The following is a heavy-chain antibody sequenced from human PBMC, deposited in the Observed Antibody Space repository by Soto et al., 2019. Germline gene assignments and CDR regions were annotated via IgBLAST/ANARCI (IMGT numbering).Heavy chain of an antibody. CDR2: ISYHGIDK. V-gene: IGHV3-30*18. D-gene: IGHD1-26*01. CDR3: PKEATGEKAFDI. J-gene: IGHJ3*02. Sequence: QVQLVESGGGVVQPGRSLRLSCAASGFTFSSYAMHWVRQAPGKGLEFVAVISYHGIDKYYADSMKGRITISRDNSKNALYLQMDSLRTEDTAVYYCPKEATGEKAFDIWGQGTIVTVSS. CDR1: GFTFSSYA.